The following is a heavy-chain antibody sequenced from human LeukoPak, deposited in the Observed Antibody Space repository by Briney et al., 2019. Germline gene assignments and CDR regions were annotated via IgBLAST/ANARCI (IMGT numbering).Heavy chain of an antibody. CDR1: GFTFSSYS. V-gene: IGHV3-21*01. CDR3: ARRAPSHDFDD. J-gene: IGHJ4*02. Sequence: GGSLRLSCAASGFTFSSYSMNWVRQAPGKGLEWVAAISTTSGNIHYADSVKGRFTISRDNPQNSLYLQMNSLRVEDTALYYCARRAPSHDFDDWGQGTLVTVSS. CDR2: ISTTSGNI.